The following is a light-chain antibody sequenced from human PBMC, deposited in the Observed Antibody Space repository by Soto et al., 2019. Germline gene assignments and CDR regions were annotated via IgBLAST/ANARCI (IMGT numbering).Light chain of an antibody. CDR2: KAS. J-gene: IGKJ1*01. CDR1: RSVSSW. CDR3: QQYGNYWT. Sequence: DIQMTQSPSTLYASVGDRVTITCRAGRSVSSWLAWYQQKPGKAPKLLIYKASTLESGVPSRFSGSGSGTEFTLTISSLQPDDFATYYCQQYGNYWTFGQGTTVEI. V-gene: IGKV1-5*03.